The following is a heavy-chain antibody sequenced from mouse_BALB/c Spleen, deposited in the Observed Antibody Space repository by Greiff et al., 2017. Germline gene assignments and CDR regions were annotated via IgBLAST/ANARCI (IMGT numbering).Heavy chain of an antibody. CDR3: ARTGKYGNYGWYFDV. Sequence: EVQLVESGGGLVKPGGSLKLSCAASGFTFSSYAMSWVRQTPEKRLEWVASISSGGSTYYPDSVKGRFTISRDNARNILYLQMSSLRSEDTAMYYCARTGKYGNYGWYFDVWGAGTTVTVSS. J-gene: IGHJ1*01. CDR2: ISSGGST. D-gene: IGHD2-10*02. V-gene: IGHV5-6-5*01. CDR1: GFTFSSYA.